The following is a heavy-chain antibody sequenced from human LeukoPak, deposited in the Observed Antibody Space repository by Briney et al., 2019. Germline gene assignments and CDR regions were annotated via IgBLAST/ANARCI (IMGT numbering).Heavy chain of an antibody. J-gene: IGHJ3*02. D-gene: IGHD3-9*01. CDR2: IKQDGSEK. Sequence: PGGSLRLSCAASGFTFSSYWMSWVRQAPGKGLEWVANIKQDGSEKYYVDSVKGRFTISRDNAKNSLYLQMNSLRDEDTAVYYCARDRRYYDILTGYYGAFDIWGQGTMVTVSS. CDR3: ARDRRYYDILTGYYGAFDI. CDR1: GFTFSSYW. V-gene: IGHV3-7*04.